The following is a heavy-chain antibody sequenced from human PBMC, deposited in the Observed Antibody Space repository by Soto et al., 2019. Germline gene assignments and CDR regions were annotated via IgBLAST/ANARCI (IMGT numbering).Heavy chain of an antibody. J-gene: IGHJ6*02. Sequence: QVQLQQWGAGLLKPSETLSLTCAVYGGSFSGYFWTWIRQAPGKGLEWIGKINHSGGTNYNSSLKSRVTISVDTSKNHCSLMLSSVTAADTAVYYCARDRQYYHFWSGYQNEGPYGMDVWGQGTTVTVSS. D-gene: IGHD3-3*02. CDR2: INHSGGT. CDR3: ARDRQYYHFWSGYQNEGPYGMDV. V-gene: IGHV4-34*02. CDR1: GGSFSGYF.